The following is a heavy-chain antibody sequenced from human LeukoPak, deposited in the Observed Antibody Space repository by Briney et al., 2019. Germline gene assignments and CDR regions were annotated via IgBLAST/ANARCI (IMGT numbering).Heavy chain of an antibody. J-gene: IGHJ1*01. D-gene: IGHD2-15*01. CDR3: AKDQEGAHCSGGSCYFFYFQH. CDR2: IWYDGSNK. CDR1: GFTFSGYA. Sequence: PGGSLRLSCAASGFTFSGYAMSWVRQAPGKGLEWVAVIWYDGSNKYYADSVKGRFTISRDNSKNTLYLQMNSLRAEDTAVYYCAKDQEGAHCSGGSCYFFYFQHWGQGTLVTVSS. V-gene: IGHV3-33*06.